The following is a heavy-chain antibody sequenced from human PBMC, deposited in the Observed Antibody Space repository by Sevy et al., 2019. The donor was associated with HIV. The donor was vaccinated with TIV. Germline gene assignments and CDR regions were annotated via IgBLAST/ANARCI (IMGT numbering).Heavy chain of an antibody. Sequence: GGSLRLSCTASGFTFGDYAMSWFRQAPGKGLEWVGFIRSKAYGGTTEYAASVKGRFTISRDDSKSIAYLQMNSLKTEDTAVYYCTRDVLAGSYYYDSSGYYPDYWGQGTPVTVSS. CDR1: GFTFGDYA. CDR3: TRDVLAGSYYYDSSGYYPDY. CDR2: IRSKAYGGTT. D-gene: IGHD3-22*01. V-gene: IGHV3-49*03. J-gene: IGHJ4*02.